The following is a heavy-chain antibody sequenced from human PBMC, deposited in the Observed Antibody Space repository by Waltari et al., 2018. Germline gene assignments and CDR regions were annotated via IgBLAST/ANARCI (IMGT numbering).Heavy chain of an antibody. Sequence: QVQLVQSGAEVKKPRASVKVSCKSSGYTFTSYGITWVRQAPGQGLEWMGWISAYNGDTNHAQKLQDRVTMTTDTSTSTAYMELRSLRSDDTAVYYCARDSGYGSGSYSVDFWGQGTLVTVSS. V-gene: IGHV1-18*01. CDR2: ISAYNGDT. J-gene: IGHJ4*02. CDR1: GYTFTSYG. CDR3: ARDSGYGSGSYSVDF. D-gene: IGHD3-10*01.